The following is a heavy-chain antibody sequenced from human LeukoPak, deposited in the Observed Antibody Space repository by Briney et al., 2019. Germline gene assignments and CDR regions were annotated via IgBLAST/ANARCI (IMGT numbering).Heavy chain of an antibody. J-gene: IGHJ4*02. D-gene: IGHD1-1*01. Sequence: GGSLRLSCAASRFTFSTYWMHWVRQAPGKGLVWVSRINSDGSSTDYADSVKGRFTISRDNAKNSLYLQMNSLRVEDTAVYYCARCTTGRTFGSLREIKRSREIDYWGQGTLVTVSS. CDR3: ARCTTGRTFGSLREIKRSREIDY. V-gene: IGHV3-74*01. CDR1: RFTFSTYW. CDR2: INSDGSST.